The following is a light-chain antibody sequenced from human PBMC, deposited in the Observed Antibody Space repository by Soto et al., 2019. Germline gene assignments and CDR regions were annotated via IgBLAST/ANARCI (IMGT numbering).Light chain of an antibody. CDR3: QQYNTYPWT. J-gene: IGKJ1*01. Sequence: GDRVTITCRASQSISGWLAWYQQKPGKAPKPMIYDASSLQSGVPSRFSGSGSGTDFTLTISRLHPDDFATYYCQQYNTYPWTFGQGTKVDI. CDR2: DAS. V-gene: IGKV1-5*01. CDR1: QSISGW.